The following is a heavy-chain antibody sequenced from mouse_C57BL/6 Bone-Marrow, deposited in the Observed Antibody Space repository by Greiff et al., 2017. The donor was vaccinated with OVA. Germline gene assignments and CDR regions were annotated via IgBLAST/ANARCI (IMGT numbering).Heavy chain of an antibody. CDR1: GYTFTSYG. Sequence: VQLQQSGAELARPGASVKLSCKASGYTFTSYGISWVKQRTGQGLEWIGEIYPRSGNTYYNEKFKGKATLTADKSSSTAYMELRSLTSVDSAVYFCARRYDHYFDDWGQGTTLTVSS. CDR3: ARRYDHYFDD. V-gene: IGHV1-81*01. D-gene: IGHD2-3*01. J-gene: IGHJ2*01. CDR2: IYPRSGNT.